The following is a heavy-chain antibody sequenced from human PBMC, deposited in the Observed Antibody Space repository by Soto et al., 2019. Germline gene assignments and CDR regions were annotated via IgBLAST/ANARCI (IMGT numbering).Heavy chain of an antibody. Sequence: SETLSLTCTVSGGSISSGNYYWSWIRQPPGKGLEWIGFISYSGTTHYSASLRSRVSVSVDTSKNQFSLDLSSVTAADTAVYYCATMGTPVTGLYYFDYWGQGTLVTVSS. J-gene: IGHJ4*02. D-gene: IGHD4-17*01. CDR3: ATMGTPVTGLYYFDY. CDR2: ISYSGTT. V-gene: IGHV4-30-4*01. CDR1: GGSISSGNYY.